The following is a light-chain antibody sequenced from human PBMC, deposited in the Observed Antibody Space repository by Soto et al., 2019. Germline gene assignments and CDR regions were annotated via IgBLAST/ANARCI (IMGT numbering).Light chain of an antibody. CDR1: QGISSS. CDR3: QQLNQYTIT. V-gene: IGKV1-9*01. CDR2: TAS. Sequence: DIQLTQSPSFLSASVGDRVTITCRASQGISSSLAWYQQKPGKAAKLLIYTASNLQSGVPSRFSGSGSGTNFTLTINGLKPEDFATYFCQQLNQYTITFCQGTRLENK. J-gene: IGKJ5*01.